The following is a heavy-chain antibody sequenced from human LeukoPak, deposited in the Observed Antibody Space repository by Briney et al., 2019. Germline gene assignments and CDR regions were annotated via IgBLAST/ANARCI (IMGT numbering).Heavy chain of an antibody. D-gene: IGHD3-22*01. CDR1: GYTFTGYY. Sequence: GASVKVSCKASGYTFTGYYMHWVRQAPGQGLEWMGWINPNSGGTNYAQKFQGRVTMTRDTSISTVYMELSSLRSEDTAVYYCARGRHRAMIVVVPDAFDIWGQGTMVTVSS. CDR3: ARGRHRAMIVVVPDAFDI. J-gene: IGHJ3*02. V-gene: IGHV1-2*02. CDR2: INPNSGGT.